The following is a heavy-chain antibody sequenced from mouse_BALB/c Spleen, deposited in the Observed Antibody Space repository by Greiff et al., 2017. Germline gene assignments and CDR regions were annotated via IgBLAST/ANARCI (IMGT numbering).Heavy chain of an antibody. J-gene: IGHJ4*01. CDR2: ISSGGSYT. Sequence: EVKLQESGGGLVKPGGSLKLSCAASGFTFSSYTMSWVRQTPEKRLEWVATISSGGSYTYYPDSVKGRFTISRDNAKNTLYLQMSSLKSEDTAMYYCTRDGDYWGQGTSVTVSS. V-gene: IGHV5-6-4*01. CDR1: GFTFSSYT. CDR3: TRDGDY.